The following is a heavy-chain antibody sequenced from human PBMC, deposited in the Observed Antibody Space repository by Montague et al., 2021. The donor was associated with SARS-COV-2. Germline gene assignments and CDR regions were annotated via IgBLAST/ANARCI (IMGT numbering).Heavy chain of an antibody. J-gene: IGHJ4*02. CDR1: GGSISSSSYY. CDR3: ARLPDQLLWFGELFDY. D-gene: IGHD3-10*01. Sequence: ETLSLTCTVSGGSISSSSYYWGWTRQPPGKGLEWIGSIYYSGSTYYNPSLKSRVTISVDTSKNQFSLKLSSVTAADTAVYYCARLPDQLLWFGELFDYWGQGTLVTVSS. CDR2: IYYSGST. V-gene: IGHV4-39*01.